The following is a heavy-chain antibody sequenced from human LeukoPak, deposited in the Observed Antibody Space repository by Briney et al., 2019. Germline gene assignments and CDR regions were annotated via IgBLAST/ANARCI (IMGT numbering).Heavy chain of an antibody. CDR2: IRYDGSNK. J-gene: IGHJ3*02. CDR1: GFTFSSYG. D-gene: IGHD2-21*01. CDR3: AKAAGFIPWVAFDI. V-gene: IGHV3-30*02. Sequence: GGSLRLSCAASGFTFSSYGMHWVRQAPGKGLEWVAFIRYDGSNKYYADSVKGRFTISRDNSKNTLYLQMNSLRAEDTAVYYCAKAAGFIPWVAFDIWGQGTMVTVSS.